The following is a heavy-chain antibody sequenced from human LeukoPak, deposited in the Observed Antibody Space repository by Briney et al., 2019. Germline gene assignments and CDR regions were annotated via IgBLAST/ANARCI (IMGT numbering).Heavy chain of an antibody. J-gene: IGHJ4*02. Sequence: ASVKVSCKASGYTLTSYYMHWVRQAPGQGLEWMGIINPSGGSTTYAQEFQGRVTMTRDTSTSTVYMELSSLRSEDTAVYYCARGYSSGPSLDYWGQGTLVTVSS. D-gene: IGHD6-19*01. CDR2: INPSGGST. V-gene: IGHV1-46*01. CDR1: GYTLTSYY. CDR3: ARGYSSGPSLDY.